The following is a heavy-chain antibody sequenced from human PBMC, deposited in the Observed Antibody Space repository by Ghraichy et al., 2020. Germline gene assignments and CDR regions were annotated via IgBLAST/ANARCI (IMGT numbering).Heavy chain of an antibody. Sequence: GGSLRLSCAASGFTFSNAWMSWVRQAPWKGLEWVGRIKSKTDGGTTDYAAPVKGRFTISRDDSKNTLYLQMNSLKTEDTAVYYCTTDGYDYGDSPSDYWGQGTLVTVSS. CDR1: GFTFSNAW. V-gene: IGHV3-15*01. CDR3: TTDGYDYGDSPSDY. CDR2: IKSKTDGGTT. J-gene: IGHJ4*02. D-gene: IGHD4-17*01.